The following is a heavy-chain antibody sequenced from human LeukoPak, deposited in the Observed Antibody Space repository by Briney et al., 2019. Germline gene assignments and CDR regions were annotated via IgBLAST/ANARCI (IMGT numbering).Heavy chain of an antibody. V-gene: IGHV3-23*01. CDR2: ISGSGGST. Sequence: GGSLRLSCAASGFTFSSYAMSWVRQAPGKGLEWVSAISGSGGSTYYADSVKGRFTISRDNSKNTLYLQMNSLRAEDTAVYYCAKGGTRHYYYYYYMDVWGKGTTVTVSS. J-gene: IGHJ6*03. D-gene: IGHD1-26*01. CDR3: AKGGTRHYYYYYYMDV. CDR1: GFTFSSYA.